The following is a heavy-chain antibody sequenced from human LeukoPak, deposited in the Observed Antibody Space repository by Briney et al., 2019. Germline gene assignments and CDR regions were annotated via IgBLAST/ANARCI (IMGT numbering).Heavy chain of an antibody. CDR2: INSGGSST. D-gene: IGHD2-15*01. J-gene: IGHJ4*02. CDR1: GFTFSSYW. CDR3: SLLSSCSGGSCDYFDY. Sequence: SGGSLRLSCAASGFTFSSYWMHWVRQAPGKGLVWVSRINSGGSSTSYADSVKGRFTISRDNAKNTLYLQMNSLRAEDTAVYYCSLLSSCSGGSCDYFDYWGQGTLVTVSS. V-gene: IGHV3-74*01.